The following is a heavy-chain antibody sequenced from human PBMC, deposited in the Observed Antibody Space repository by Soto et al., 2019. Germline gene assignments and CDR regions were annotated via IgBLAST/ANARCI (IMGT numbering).Heavy chain of an antibody. CDR3: XXXXXXWFDP. V-gene: IGHV1-18*01. CDR2: ISAYNGNT. CDR1: GYTFTSYG. J-gene: IGHJ5*02. Sequence: QVQLVQSGAEVKKPGASVKVSCKASGYTFTSYGISWVRQAPGQGLEWMGWISAYNGNTNYAQKLQGRVTMATDTSTSPAYMELRSLRSDDTAXXXXXXXXXXWFDPWGQGTLVTVSS.